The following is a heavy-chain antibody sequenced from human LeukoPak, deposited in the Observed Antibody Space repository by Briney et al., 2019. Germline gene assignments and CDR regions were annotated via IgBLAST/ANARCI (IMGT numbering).Heavy chain of an antibody. CDR3: ATDNWVPRFDP. CDR1: GFTFSDYN. V-gene: IGHV3-30*02. J-gene: IGHJ5*02. CDR2: IWSDGNWQ. Sequence: GGSLRLSCTASGFTFSDYNMHWVRQAPGKGLEWVAFIWSDGNWQSYADSVKGRFAVSKDNSKDTLHFQMNSLRVDDTALYYCATDNWVPRFDPWGQGTLVTVSS. D-gene: IGHD7-27*01.